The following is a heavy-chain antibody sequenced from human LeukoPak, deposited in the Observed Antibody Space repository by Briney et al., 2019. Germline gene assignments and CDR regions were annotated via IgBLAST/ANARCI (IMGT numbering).Heavy chain of an antibody. CDR3: AKGDCGGTCLLIDN. CDR1: GXTFSNYW. Sequence: GGSLRLFWAASGXTFSNYWMSWVRQAPGKGLEWVANIKRDGSEKYYVDSVRGRFTVSRDNSKNTLYLQMNSLRAEDTAVYFCAKGDCGGTCLLIDNWGQGTLVTVSS. J-gene: IGHJ4*02. D-gene: IGHD2-15*01. V-gene: IGHV3-7*05. CDR2: IKRDGSEK.